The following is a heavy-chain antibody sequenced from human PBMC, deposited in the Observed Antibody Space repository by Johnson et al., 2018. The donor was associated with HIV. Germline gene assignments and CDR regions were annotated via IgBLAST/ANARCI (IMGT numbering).Heavy chain of an antibody. Sequence: VQLVESGGGLVKPGGSLRLSCAASGFTFSNAWMSWVRQAPGKGLEWVSGMNWKGNNTGYADFVKGRFTISRDSAKNSLYLQMNSLRGEDTALYYCARDEGYYNFWSGPGAFDIWGQGTMVTVSS. CDR3: ARDEGYYNFWSGPGAFDI. CDR1: GFTFSNAW. CDR2: MNWKGNNT. V-gene: IGHV3-20*04. J-gene: IGHJ3*02. D-gene: IGHD3-3*01.